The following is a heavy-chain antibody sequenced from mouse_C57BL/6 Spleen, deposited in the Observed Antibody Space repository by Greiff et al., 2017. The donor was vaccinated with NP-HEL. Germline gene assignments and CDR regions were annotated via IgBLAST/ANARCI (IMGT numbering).Heavy chain of an antibody. CDR2: IHPNSGST. Sequence: QVQLQQPGAELVKPGASVKLSCKASGYTFTSYWMHWVKQRPGQGLEWIGMIHPNSGSTNYNEKFKSKATLTVDKSSSTAYMQLSSLTSEDSAVYYCARDILADYYAMDYWGQGTSVTVSS. D-gene: IGHD3-3*01. J-gene: IGHJ4*01. CDR1: GYTFTSYW. CDR3: ARDILADYYAMDY. V-gene: IGHV1-64*01.